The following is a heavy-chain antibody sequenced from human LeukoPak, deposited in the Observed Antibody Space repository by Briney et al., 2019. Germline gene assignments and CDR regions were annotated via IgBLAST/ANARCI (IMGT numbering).Heavy chain of an antibody. CDR3: ARDKREFQVLFRKYYDSMDV. V-gene: IGHV3-30*02. D-gene: IGHD3-10*01. CDR1: GFTFSSYG. J-gene: IGHJ6*03. CDR2: IRHDGRNK. Sequence: GGSLRLSCAASGFTFSSYGMHWVRQAPGKGLEWVAFIRHDGRNKYYADSVKGRFTISRDIAKNSLYPQMNSLRAEDTAVYYCARDKREFQVLFRKYYDSMDVWGKGTTVIVSS.